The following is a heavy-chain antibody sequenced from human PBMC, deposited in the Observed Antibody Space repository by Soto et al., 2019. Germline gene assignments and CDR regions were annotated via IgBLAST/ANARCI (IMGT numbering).Heavy chain of an antibody. CDR1: GGSISSSSYY. V-gene: IGHV4-39*01. CDR2: IYYSGST. D-gene: IGHD5-12*01. Sequence: QLQLQESGPGLVKPSETLSLTCTVSGGSISSSSYYWGWIRQPPGKGLEWIGSIYYSGSTYYNPYLKSRVTISVDTSKNQFSLKLSSVTAADTAVYYCARRPSSGYDYYYFDYWGQGTLVTVSS. J-gene: IGHJ4*02. CDR3: ARRPSSGYDYYYFDY.